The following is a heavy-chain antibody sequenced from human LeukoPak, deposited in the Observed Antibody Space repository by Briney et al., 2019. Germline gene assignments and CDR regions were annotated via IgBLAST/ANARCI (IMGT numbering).Heavy chain of an antibody. CDR2: IYYSGST. D-gene: IGHD3-10*01. Sequence: SETLSLTCTVSGGSISSYYWSWIRQPPGKGLEWIGCIYYSGSTNYNPSLKSRVTISVDTSKNQFSLKLSSVTAADTAVYYCAREYRGSGSYYTPYYYYYGMDVWGQGTTVTVSS. CDR3: AREYRGSGSYYTPYYYYYGMDV. V-gene: IGHV4-59*01. CDR1: GGSISSYY. J-gene: IGHJ6*02.